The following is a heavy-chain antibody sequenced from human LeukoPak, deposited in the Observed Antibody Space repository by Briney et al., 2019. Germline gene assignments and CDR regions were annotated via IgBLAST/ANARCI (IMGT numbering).Heavy chain of an antibody. CDR2: IRFDGSNK. CDR1: GFIFSNCG. V-gene: IGHV3-30*02. D-gene: IGHD6-6*01. Sequence: GGSLRLSCAASGFIFSNCGMYWVRQAPGKGLEWVAFIRFDGSNKYYADSVKGRFTISRDISNNTLDLQMNSLRAEDTAVYFCAMIEQVVSNVEGGYWGQGTLVTVSS. CDR3: AMIEQVVSNVEGGY. J-gene: IGHJ4*02.